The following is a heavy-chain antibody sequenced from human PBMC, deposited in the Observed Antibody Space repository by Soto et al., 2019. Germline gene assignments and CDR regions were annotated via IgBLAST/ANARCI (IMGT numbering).Heavy chain of an antibody. Sequence: GGSLRLSCAASGFTFSSYGMHWVRQAPGKGLEWVAVISYDGSNKYYADSVKGRFTISRDNSKNTLYLQMNSLRAEDTAVYYCAKDGRYSSSWYYYGMDVWGQGTTVTVSS. D-gene: IGHD6-13*01. CDR3: AKDGRYSSSWYYYGMDV. V-gene: IGHV3-30*18. CDR1: GFTFSSYG. J-gene: IGHJ6*02. CDR2: ISYDGSNK.